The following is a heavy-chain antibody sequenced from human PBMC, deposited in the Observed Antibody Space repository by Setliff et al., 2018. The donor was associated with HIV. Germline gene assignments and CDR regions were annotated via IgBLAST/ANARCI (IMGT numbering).Heavy chain of an antibody. D-gene: IGHD6-19*01. CDR3: AREGAVPGPYYFDY. CDR2: LSSNENYI. V-gene: IGHV3-21*06. Sequence: PGGSLRLSCAASGFTFSSYSMSWVRQAPGKGLEWVSSLSSNENYIYYADSVKGRFTISRDNAKNSLYLQMNSLRAEDSAVYFCAREGAVPGPYYFDYWGQGTLVTVSS. J-gene: IGHJ4*02. CDR1: GFTFSSYS.